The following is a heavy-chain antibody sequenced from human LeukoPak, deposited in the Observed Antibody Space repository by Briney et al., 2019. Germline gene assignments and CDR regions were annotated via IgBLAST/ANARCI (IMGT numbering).Heavy chain of an antibody. D-gene: IGHD2-2*02. CDR1: GFIFSDHY. J-gene: IGHJ6*03. Sequence: GESLRLSCAASGFIFSDHYMDWFRQAPGKGLEGVGRAKNKVNSYTTIYAASVKGRFTISRDDSKNSLYLQMNSLKTEDTAVYYCVRLTLDTVYSYYYYMDVWGKGTTVTVSS. CDR3: VRLTLDTVYSYYYYMDV. CDR2: AKNKVNSYTT. V-gene: IGHV3-72*01.